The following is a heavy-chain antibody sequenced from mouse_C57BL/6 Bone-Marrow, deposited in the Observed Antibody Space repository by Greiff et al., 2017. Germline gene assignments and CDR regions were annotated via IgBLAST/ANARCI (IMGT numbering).Heavy chain of an antibody. V-gene: IGHV8-8*01. D-gene: IGHD2-12*01. J-gene: IGHJ3*01. CDR3: ARIAPRGRLAY. CDR1: GFSLTTFGMG. CDR2: IWWDDDK. Sequence: QVTLKQSGPGILQPSQTLSLTCSFSGFSLTTFGMGVGWLRQPSGRGREWLAHIWWDDDKYYNPALKSRRTISNDTSKNQVFLKIANVDTAVTATYYCARIAPRGRLAYWGRGTLVTVSA.